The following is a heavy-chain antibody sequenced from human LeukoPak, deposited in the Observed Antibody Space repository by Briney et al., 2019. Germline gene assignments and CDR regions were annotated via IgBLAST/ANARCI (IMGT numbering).Heavy chain of an antibody. Sequence: PGRSLRLSCAASGVTFSSYAMHWVRQAPGKGLEWVAVISYDGSNKYYADSVKGRFTISRDNSKNTLYLQMNSLRAEDTAVYYCARERAVRYPLDYWGQGTLVTVSS. J-gene: IGHJ4*02. CDR3: ARERAVRYPLDY. CDR1: GVTFSSYA. V-gene: IGHV3-30*04. CDR2: ISYDGSNK. D-gene: IGHD3-16*02.